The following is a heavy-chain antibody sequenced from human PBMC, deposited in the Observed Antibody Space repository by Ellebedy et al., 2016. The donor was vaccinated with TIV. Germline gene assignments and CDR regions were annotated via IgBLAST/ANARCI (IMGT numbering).Heavy chain of an antibody. Sequence: GESLKISCAASGFTFSSYWMSWVRQAPGKGPEYVANIQEDGSEKLYVDSVKGRLTISRDNAKNSLYLQMNSLRGEDTAVYYCARVVESAAASDIWGQGTMVIVSS. J-gene: IGHJ3*02. V-gene: IGHV3-7*01. CDR2: IQEDGSEK. CDR1: GFTFSSYW. D-gene: IGHD1-26*01. CDR3: ARVVESAAASDI.